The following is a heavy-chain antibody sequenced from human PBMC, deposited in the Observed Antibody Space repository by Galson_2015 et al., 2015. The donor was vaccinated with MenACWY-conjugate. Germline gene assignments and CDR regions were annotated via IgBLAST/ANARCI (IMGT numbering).Heavy chain of an antibody. D-gene: IGHD6-19*01. CDR2: ISGGGGST. J-gene: IGHJ6*02. V-gene: IGHV3-23*01. CDR3: AKGLGSYSSVSGMDV. CDR1: GFTFNSHA. Sequence: SLRLSCAASGFTFNSHAMNWVRQAPGKGLEWVSAISGGGGSTYYADSVKGRFTISRDNSKNTLYLQMNSLRAEDTAVYYCAKGLGSYSSVSGMDVWGQGTTVTVSS.